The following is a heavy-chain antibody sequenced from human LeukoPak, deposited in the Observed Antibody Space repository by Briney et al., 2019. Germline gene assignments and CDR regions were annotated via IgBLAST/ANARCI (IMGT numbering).Heavy chain of an antibody. CDR1: EFTFSTYA. V-gene: IGHV3-30-3*01. J-gene: IGHJ4*02. Sequence: GRSLGLSCAASEFTFSTYAMHWVRQAPGKGLEWVAVISYGGSNKYYADSVKGRFTISRDNSKSTLYLQMNNLRADDTAVYSCARDRAGYYDSSGPLDYWGQGTLVTVSS. D-gene: IGHD3-22*01. CDR3: ARDRAGYYDSSGPLDY. CDR2: ISYGGSNK.